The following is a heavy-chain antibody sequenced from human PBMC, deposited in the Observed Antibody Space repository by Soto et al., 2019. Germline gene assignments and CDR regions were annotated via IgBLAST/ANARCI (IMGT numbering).Heavy chain of an antibody. D-gene: IGHD2-15*01. CDR3: AKALGYCSGGSCQEYFDY. CDR1: GFTFTSYA. Sequence: EVQLLESGGGLVQPGGSLRLSCAASGFTFTSYAMNWVRQAPGKGLEWVSGISGSGGSTDYADSVKGRFTISRDNSKTTLYLQMNSLRAEDTAVYYCAKALGYCSGGSCQEYFDYWGQGILVTVSS. CDR2: ISGSGGST. V-gene: IGHV3-23*01. J-gene: IGHJ4*02.